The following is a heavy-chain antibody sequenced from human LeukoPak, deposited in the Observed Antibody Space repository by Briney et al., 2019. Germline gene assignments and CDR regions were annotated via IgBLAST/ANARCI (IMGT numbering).Heavy chain of an antibody. CDR2: INHSGST. CDR1: GGSISSGGYY. Sequence: SETLSLTCTVSGGSISSGGYYWSWIRQPPGKGLEWIGEINHSGSTNYNPSLKSRVTISVDTSKNQFSLKLSSVTAADTAVYYCARLLQRYYYYGMDAWGQGTTVTVSS. V-gene: IGHV4-39*07. J-gene: IGHJ6*02. CDR3: ARLLQRYYYYGMDA. D-gene: IGHD3-22*01.